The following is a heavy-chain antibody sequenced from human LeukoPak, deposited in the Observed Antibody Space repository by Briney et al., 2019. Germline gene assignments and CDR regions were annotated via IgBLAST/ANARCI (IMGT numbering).Heavy chain of an antibody. CDR3: ARAGGSYPLSWFDP. CDR2: INAGNGNT. J-gene: IGHJ5*02. Sequence: ASVKVSCKASGYTFTSYGISWVRQAPGQRLEWMGWINAGNGNTKYSQEFQGRVTITRDTSASTAYMELSSLRSEDMAVYYCARAGGSYPLSWFDPWGQGTLVTVSS. D-gene: IGHD1-26*01. CDR1: GYTFTSYG. V-gene: IGHV1-3*03.